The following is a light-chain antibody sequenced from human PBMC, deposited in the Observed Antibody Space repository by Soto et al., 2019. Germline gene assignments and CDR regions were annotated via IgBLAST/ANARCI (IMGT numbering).Light chain of an antibody. CDR2: KAS. CDR3: QQYDSYWT. CDR1: QSVNSW. Sequence: IQMTQSPSTLSASVGDRVTITCRASQSVNSWLAWYQQKSGKAPKLLIYKASGLESGVPSRFSGSGSGTEFTLTISSLQPDDSATYYCQQYDSYWTFGQGTKVEIK. J-gene: IGKJ1*01. V-gene: IGKV1-5*03.